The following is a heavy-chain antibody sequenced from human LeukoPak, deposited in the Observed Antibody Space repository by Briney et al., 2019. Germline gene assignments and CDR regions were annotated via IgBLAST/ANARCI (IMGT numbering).Heavy chain of an antibody. CDR2: IYYSGST. Sequence: SQTLSLTCTVSGGSISSGGYYWSWIRQHPGKGLEWIGYIYYSGSTYYNPSLKSRVTISVDTSKNQFSLKLSSVTAADTAVYYCARDSGGWLRQYYFDYWGQGTLVTVSS. CDR3: ARDSGGWLRQYYFDY. CDR1: GGSISSGGYY. J-gene: IGHJ4*02. D-gene: IGHD5-12*01. V-gene: IGHV4-31*03.